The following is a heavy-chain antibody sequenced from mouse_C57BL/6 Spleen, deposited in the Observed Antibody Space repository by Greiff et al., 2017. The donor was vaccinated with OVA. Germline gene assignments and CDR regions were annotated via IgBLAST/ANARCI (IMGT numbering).Heavy chain of an antibody. V-gene: IGHV1-39*01. CDR3: ARRDYYGTSKGYFDV. D-gene: IGHD1-1*01. CDR2: INPNYGTT. J-gene: IGHJ1*03. Sequence: LVESGPELVKPGASVKISCKASGYSFTDYNMNWVKQSNGKSLEWIGVINPNYGTTSYNQKFKGKATLTVDQSSSTAYMQLNSLTSEDSAVYYCARRDYYGTSKGYFDVWGTGTTVTVSS. CDR1: GYSFTDYN.